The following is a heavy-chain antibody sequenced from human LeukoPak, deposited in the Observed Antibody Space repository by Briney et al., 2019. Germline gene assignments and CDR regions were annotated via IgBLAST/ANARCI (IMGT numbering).Heavy chain of an antibody. J-gene: IGHJ5*02. Sequence: GGSLRLSCAASGFTFSSYAMSWVRQAPGKGLERVSAISGSGGSTYYADSVKGRFTISRDNSKNTLYLQMNSLRAEDTAVYYCAKDLGGYCSSTSCPKGPWGQGTLVTVSS. CDR3: AKDLGGYCSSTSCPKGP. D-gene: IGHD2-2*01. CDR2: ISGSGGST. CDR1: GFTFSSYA. V-gene: IGHV3-23*01.